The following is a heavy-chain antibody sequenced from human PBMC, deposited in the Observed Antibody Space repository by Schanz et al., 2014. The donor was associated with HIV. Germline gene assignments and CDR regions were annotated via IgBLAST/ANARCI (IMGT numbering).Heavy chain of an antibody. CDR2: TWYDGTTK. Sequence: QVQLVESGGGVVQPGRSLRLSCSASAFTFSNYDIHWVRQAPGKGLEWVAVTWYDGTTKYYADSVKGRFTISRDNSKDTLYLQMNSLRAEDTAVYYCARDLVLGAGTTAMDVWGRGTTVTVSS. CDR1: AFTFSNYD. D-gene: IGHD1-1*01. J-gene: IGHJ6*02. V-gene: IGHV3-33*01. CDR3: ARDLVLGAGTTAMDV.